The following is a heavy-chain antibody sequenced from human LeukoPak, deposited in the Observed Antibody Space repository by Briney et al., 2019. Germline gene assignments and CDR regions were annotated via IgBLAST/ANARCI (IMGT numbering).Heavy chain of an antibody. CDR1: RLTFSSYE. V-gene: IGHV3-48*03. CDR2: ISSSGSTK. D-gene: IGHD5-12*01. Sequence: PGGSLRLSCAACRLTFSSYEMNWVRQAPGKGREWVSYISSSGSTKYYADSVKGRFTISRDNAKNSLYLQMNSLRAEDTAVYYCARKDYGGYAYYYYGLDVWGKGTTVTVSS. CDR3: ARKDYGGYAYYYYGLDV. J-gene: IGHJ6*04.